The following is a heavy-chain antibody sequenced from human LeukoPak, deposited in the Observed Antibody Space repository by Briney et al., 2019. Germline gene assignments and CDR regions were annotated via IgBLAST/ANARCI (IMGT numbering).Heavy chain of an antibody. Sequence: GGSLRLSCAASRFSFSKFYMSWVRQAPGKGLEWVANIKQDGSEKYYVDSVKGRFTISRDNAKNSLYLQMNSLRAEDTAVYYCASDREYYYGSGSFDYWGQGTLVTVSS. CDR2: IKQDGSEK. J-gene: IGHJ4*02. D-gene: IGHD3-10*01. V-gene: IGHV3-7*04. CDR1: RFSFSKFY. CDR3: ASDREYYYGSGSFDY.